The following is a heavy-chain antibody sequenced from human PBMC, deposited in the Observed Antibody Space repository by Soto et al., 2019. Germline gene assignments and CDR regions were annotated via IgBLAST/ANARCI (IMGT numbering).Heavy chain of an antibody. CDR2: IYHSGSR. D-gene: IGHD2-21*01. V-gene: IGHV4-4*02. J-gene: IGHJ4*02. CDR1: GASVQSNW. CDR3: VRHMGVARTRGFDY. Sequence: QVQLQESGPGLVKPSESLSLTCDVSGASVQSNWWSWVRQPPGRALEWIGEIYHSGSRNYNPSLRSRATILLDGSNNRLSLSLHSVTAADTAVYYCVRHMGVARTRGFDYWGQGTVVTVSS.